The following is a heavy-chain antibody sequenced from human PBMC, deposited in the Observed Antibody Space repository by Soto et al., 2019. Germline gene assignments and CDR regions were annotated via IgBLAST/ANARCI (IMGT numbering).Heavy chain of an antibody. CDR3: ASAGSSWSENPPFDP. D-gene: IGHD6-13*01. CDR2: INPSGGST. CDR1: GGTFSIYT. V-gene: IGHV1-46*03. Sequence: GSSVNVSCKASGGTFSIYTISWVRQATGQGLEWMGIINPSGGSTSYAQKFQGRVTMTRDTSTSTVYMELSSLRSEDTAVYYCASAGSSWSENPPFDPWGQGTLVTVSS. J-gene: IGHJ5*02.